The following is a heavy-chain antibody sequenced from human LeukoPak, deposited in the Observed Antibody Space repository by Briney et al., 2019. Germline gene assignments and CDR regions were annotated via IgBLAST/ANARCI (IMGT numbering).Heavy chain of an antibody. CDR2: IIPIFGTA. J-gene: IGHJ5*02. Sequence: SVKVSCKASGGTFSIYAISWVRQAPGQGLEWMGGIIPIFGTANYAQKFQGRVTITADESTSTAYMELSSLRSEDTAVYYCARTLIRFREFKGFDPWGQGTPVTVSS. CDR1: GGTFSIYA. V-gene: IGHV1-69*13. D-gene: IGHD3-10*01. CDR3: ARTLIRFREFKGFDP.